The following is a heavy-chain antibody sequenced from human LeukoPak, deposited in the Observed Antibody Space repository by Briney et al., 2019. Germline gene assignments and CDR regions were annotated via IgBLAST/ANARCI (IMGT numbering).Heavy chain of an antibody. Sequence: ASVKVSCKASGGTFSSYAISWVRQAPGQGLEWMGGIIPIFGTANYARKFQGRVTITTDESTSTAYMELSSLRSEDTAVYYCAGGDGSGSRAVYYYYMDVWGKGTTVTVSS. D-gene: IGHD3-10*01. CDR1: GGTFSSYA. CDR3: AGGDGSGSRAVYYYYMDV. J-gene: IGHJ6*03. CDR2: IIPIFGTA. V-gene: IGHV1-69*05.